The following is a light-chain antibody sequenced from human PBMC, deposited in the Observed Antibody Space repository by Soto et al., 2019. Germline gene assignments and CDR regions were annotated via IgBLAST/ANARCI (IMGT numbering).Light chain of an antibody. V-gene: IGKV1-17*03. CDR3: LQYNSYPFT. CDR1: QGISNS. CDR2: GAS. Sequence: DIQMTRSQSAMSASLGDRGPIPCRASQGISNSLDWFQQKSGKGPKRLIYGASKLQSGAPSRFSGSACGAELTLTISGLQPEDFATYYCLQYNSYPFTFGVGTMVDIK. J-gene: IGKJ4*01.